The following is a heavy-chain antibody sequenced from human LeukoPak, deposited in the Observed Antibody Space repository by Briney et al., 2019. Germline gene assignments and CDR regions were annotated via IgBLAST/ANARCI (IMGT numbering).Heavy chain of an antibody. CDR3: AKDEVYYFDY. V-gene: IGHV3-30*18. CDR2: ISYDGSNK. Sequence: PGGSLRLSCAASGFTFSSYVMSWVRQAPGKGLEWVAVISYDGSNKYYADSVKGRFTISRDNSKNTLYLQMNSLRAEDTAVYYCAKDEVYYFDYWGQGTLVTVSS. J-gene: IGHJ4*02. CDR1: GFTFSSYV.